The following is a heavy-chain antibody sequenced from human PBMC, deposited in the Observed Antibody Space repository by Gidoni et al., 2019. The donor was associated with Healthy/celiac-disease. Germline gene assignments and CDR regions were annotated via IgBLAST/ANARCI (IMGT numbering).Heavy chain of an antibody. CDR1: GGSFRCYY. J-gene: IGHJ6*02. CDR3: ARGLYCSGGSCYYYGMDV. V-gene: IGHV4-34*01. CDR2: INHSGST. D-gene: IGHD2-15*01. Sequence: QVQLQQWGAGLLKPSETLSLTCAVYGGSFRCYYWSWIRQPPGKGLEWIGEINHSGSTNYNPSLKSRVTISVDTSKNQFSLKLSSVTAADTAVYYCARGLYCSGGSCYYYGMDVWGQGTTVTVSS.